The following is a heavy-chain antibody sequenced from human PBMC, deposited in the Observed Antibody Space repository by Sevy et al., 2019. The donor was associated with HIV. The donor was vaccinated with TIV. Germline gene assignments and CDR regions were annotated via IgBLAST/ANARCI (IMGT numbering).Heavy chain of an antibody. V-gene: IGHV3-73*01. Sequence: GGSLRLSCAASGFTFSGSAMHWVRQASGKGLEWVGRIRSKANSYATAYAASVKGRFTISRDDSKNTAYLQMNSLKTEDTAVYYCTRRQIYGDDVWFDPWGQGTLVTVSS. CDR3: TRRQIYGDDVWFDP. CDR1: GFTFSGSA. CDR2: IRSKANSYAT. J-gene: IGHJ5*02. D-gene: IGHD4-17*01.